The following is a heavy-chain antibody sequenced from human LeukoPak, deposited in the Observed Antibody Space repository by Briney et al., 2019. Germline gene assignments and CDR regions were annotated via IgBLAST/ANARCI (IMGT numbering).Heavy chain of an antibody. CDR2: IYTSGST. CDR1: GGSISSYY. J-gene: IGHJ4*02. CDR3: ARASSITIFGVVIIPVGVYFDY. D-gene: IGHD3-3*01. V-gene: IGHV4-4*07. Sequence: SETLSLTCTVSGGSISSYYWSWIRQPAGKGLEWIGRIYTSGSTYYNPSLKSRVTISVDTSKNQFSLKLSSVTAADTAVYYCARASSITIFGVVIIPVGVYFDYWGQGTLVTVSS.